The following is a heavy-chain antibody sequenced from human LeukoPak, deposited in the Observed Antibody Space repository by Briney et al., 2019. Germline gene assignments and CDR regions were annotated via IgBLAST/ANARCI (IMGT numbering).Heavy chain of an antibody. V-gene: IGHV3-7*01. CDR3: ARDDSSELYCTNGVCSPVAFDY. J-gene: IGHJ4*02. CDR1: GFTFSSYW. Sequence: GGYLRLSCAASGFTFSSYWMSWVRQAPGKGLEWVANIKQDGSEKYYVDSVKGRFTISRDNAKNSLYLQMNSLRAEDTAVYYCARDDSSELYCTNGVCSPVAFDYWGQGTLVTVSS. D-gene: IGHD2-8*01. CDR2: IKQDGSEK.